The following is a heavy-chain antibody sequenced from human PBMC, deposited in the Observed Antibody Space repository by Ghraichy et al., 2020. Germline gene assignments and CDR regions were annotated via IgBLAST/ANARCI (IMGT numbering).Heavy chain of an antibody. V-gene: IGHV1-2*02. CDR1: AYTFTDYY. J-gene: IGHJ4*02. CDR3: ARLSTPTYY. Sequence: ASVKVSCKASAYTFTDYYGHWVRQAPGQGLEWMGWINPNSGGTSYAQKFQGRVTMTRDTSISTAYLELRRLRSDDTAVYYCARLSTPTYYWGQGTLVTVSS. D-gene: IGHD2-15*01. CDR2: INPNSGGT.